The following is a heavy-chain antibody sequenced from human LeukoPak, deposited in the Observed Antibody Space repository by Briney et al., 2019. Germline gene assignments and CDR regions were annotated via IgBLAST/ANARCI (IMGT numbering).Heavy chain of an antibody. CDR1: GFTFSRYG. V-gene: IGHV3-33*01. J-gene: IGHJ4*02. CDR2: IWEDGSNI. Sequence: GTSLRLSCVASGFTFSRYGMHWVRQAPGKGLEWVAVIWEDGSNIYYADSVRGRFTISRDNSKNTLYLQMNSLRAEDTAVYYCASTYYYDSSGYYGFDYWGQGTLVTVSS. D-gene: IGHD3-22*01. CDR3: ASTYYYDSSGYYGFDY.